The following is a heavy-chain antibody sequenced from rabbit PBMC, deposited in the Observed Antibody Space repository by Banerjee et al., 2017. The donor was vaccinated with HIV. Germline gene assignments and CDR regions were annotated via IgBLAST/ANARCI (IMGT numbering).Heavy chain of an antibody. J-gene: IGHJ4*01. D-gene: IGHD8-1*01. V-gene: IGHV1S40*01. CDR1: GFSFSSSYW. CDR2: IVTSSGSA. Sequence: QSLEESGGDLVKPGASLTLTCTASGFSFSSSYWICWVRQAPGKGLEWIGCIVTSSGSAYYASWAKGRFTISKTSSTTVTLQMTSLTAADTATYFCARRDYASGGYSNFKLWGQGTLVTDS. CDR3: ARRDYASGGYSNFKL.